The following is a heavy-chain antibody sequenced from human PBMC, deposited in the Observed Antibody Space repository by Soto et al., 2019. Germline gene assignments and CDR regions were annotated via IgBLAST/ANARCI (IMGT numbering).Heavy chain of an antibody. CDR1: GFPISSTYS. D-gene: IGHD4-17*01. J-gene: IGHJ6*02. CDR3: ARVTMVIRDSDHFGVDV. Sequence: SETLSLTCLVSGFPISSTYSWGWIRQPPGKGLEWIGSISHSGTTSYSPSLTSRVSISVDTSKNQVSLKLTSVTAADTAVYFCARVTMVIRDSDHFGVDVWGQGTTVTVSS. CDR2: ISHSGTT. V-gene: IGHV4-38-2*02.